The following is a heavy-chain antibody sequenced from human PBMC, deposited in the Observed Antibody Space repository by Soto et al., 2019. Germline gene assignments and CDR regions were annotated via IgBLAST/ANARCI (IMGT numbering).Heavy chain of an antibody. Sequence: EVPLLESGGGLGQPGGSLRLSRTASGFTFRKYAMSWVRQAPGKGLEWISGISDSDDDTYYADSVRGRFTISRDNSKNTLYLQMNSLRGDDTAVYYCAKDGGVSARYFDTWGQGTLVTVSS. CDR3: AKDGGVSARYFDT. D-gene: IGHD2-8*01. V-gene: IGHV3-23*01. CDR1: GFTFRKYA. J-gene: IGHJ4*02. CDR2: ISDSDDDT.